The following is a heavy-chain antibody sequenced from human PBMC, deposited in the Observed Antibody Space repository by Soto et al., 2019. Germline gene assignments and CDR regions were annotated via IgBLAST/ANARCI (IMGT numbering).Heavy chain of an antibody. CDR2: VNPNGGFT. V-gene: IGHV1-46*01. Sequence: ASVKVSCKASGYSFTSYYMQWVRQAPGRGLEWMGIVNPNGGFTNYAQKFQGRVTMTTDTSTSTAYMERRSLRSDDTAVYYCARVQPRYFDWFHSTKSDYFDYWGQGTLVTVSS. CDR1: GYSFTSYY. J-gene: IGHJ4*02. D-gene: IGHD3-9*01. CDR3: ARVQPRYFDWFHSTKSDYFDY.